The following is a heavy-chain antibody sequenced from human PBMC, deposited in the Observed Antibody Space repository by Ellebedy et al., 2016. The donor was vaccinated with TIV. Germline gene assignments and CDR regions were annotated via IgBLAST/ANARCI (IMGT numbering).Heavy chain of an antibody. CDR2: ISSSGNSI. J-gene: IGHJ5*02. D-gene: IGHD3-10*01. Sequence: PGGSLRLSCAASGFTFSDYYMNRIRQAPGKGLEWVSFISSSGNSIYYAHSVKGRFTISRDNAKNSLYLQMNSLRAEDTAVYYCTRDLMASNWFDPWGQGTLVTVSS. V-gene: IGHV3-11*01. CDR1: GFTFSDYY. CDR3: TRDLMASNWFDP.